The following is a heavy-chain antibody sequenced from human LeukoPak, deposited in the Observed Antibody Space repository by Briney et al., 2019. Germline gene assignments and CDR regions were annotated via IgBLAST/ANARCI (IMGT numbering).Heavy chain of an antibody. V-gene: IGHV4-34*01. D-gene: IGHD3-3*01. CDR1: GGSFSGYY. CDR2: INHSGST. Sequence: SETLSLTCAVYGGSFSGYYWSWIRQPPGKGLEWIGEINHSGSTNYNPSLKSRVTISVDTSKNQFSLKLSSVTAADTAVYYCARGRPGYDFWSGYYKSGYFDYWGQGTLVTVSS. CDR3: ARGRPGYDFWSGYYKSGYFDY. J-gene: IGHJ4*02.